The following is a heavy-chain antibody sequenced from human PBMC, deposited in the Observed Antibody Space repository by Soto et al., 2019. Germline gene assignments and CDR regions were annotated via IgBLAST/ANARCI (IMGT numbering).Heavy chain of an antibody. V-gene: IGHV4-31*03. CDR1: GGSISSGGYY. CDR3: ARYRRLRENWFDP. J-gene: IGHJ5*02. Sequence: QVQLQESGPGLVKPSQTLSLTCTVSGGSISSGGYYWSWIRQHPGKGLEWIGYIYYSGSTSYNPSLKSRVTISVDTSKNQFSLKLSSVTAADTAVYYCARYRRLRENWFDPWGQGTLVTVSS. D-gene: IGHD1-26*01. CDR2: IYYSGST.